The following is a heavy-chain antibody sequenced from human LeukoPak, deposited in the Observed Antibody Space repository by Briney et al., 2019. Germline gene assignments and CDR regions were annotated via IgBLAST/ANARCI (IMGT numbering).Heavy chain of an antibody. Sequence: SVKVSCKASGGTFSSYAISWVRQAPGQGLEWMGGIIPIFGTANYAQKFQGRVTITTDESTSTAYMELSSLRSKDTAVYYCARDGPGGGVFDYWGQGTLVTVSS. V-gene: IGHV1-69*05. CDR2: IIPIFGTA. J-gene: IGHJ4*02. D-gene: IGHD3-16*01. CDR3: ARDGPGGGVFDY. CDR1: GGTFSSYA.